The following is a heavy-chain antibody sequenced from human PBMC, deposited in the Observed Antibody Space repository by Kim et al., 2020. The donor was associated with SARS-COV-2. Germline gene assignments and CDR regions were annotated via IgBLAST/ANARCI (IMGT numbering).Heavy chain of an antibody. V-gene: IGHV1-69*13. D-gene: IGHD3-10*01. CDR2: IIPIFGTA. Sequence: SVKVSCKASGGTFSSYAISWVRQAPGQGLEWMGGIIPIFGTANYAQKFQGRVTITADESTSTAYMELSSLRSEDTAVYYCARDTWGRYGSGSFYFDYWGQGTLVTVSS. CDR1: GGTFSSYA. CDR3: ARDTWGRYGSGSFYFDY. J-gene: IGHJ4*02.